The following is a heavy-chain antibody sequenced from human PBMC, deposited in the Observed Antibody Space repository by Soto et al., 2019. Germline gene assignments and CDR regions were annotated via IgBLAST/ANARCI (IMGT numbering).Heavy chain of an antibody. Sequence: PVVSLRLSCAASGFTFGSFAMGWGRQAPGKGLEWVSTISGSGGSTYYADSVKGRFTISRDFSRNALHLQMNSLRAEDTAVYYCAKDGTFGVFDIWGQGTMVTVSS. V-gene: IGHV3-23*01. CDR1: GFTFGSFA. J-gene: IGHJ3*02. D-gene: IGHD3-3*01. CDR2: ISGSGGST. CDR3: AKDGTFGVFDI.